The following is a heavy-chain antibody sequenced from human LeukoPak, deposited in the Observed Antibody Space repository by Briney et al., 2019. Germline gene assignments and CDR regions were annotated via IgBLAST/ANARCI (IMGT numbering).Heavy chain of an antibody. CDR1: GFTFSSYA. V-gene: IGHV3-23*01. Sequence: GSLRLXCAASGFTFSSYAMSWVRQAPGKGLEWVSAISGSGGSTYYADSVKGRFTISRDNSKNTLYLQMNSLRAEDTAVYYCARFRTWGDKAFDYWGQGTLVTVSS. CDR2: ISGSGGST. D-gene: IGHD2-21*02. CDR3: ARFRTWGDKAFDY. J-gene: IGHJ4*02.